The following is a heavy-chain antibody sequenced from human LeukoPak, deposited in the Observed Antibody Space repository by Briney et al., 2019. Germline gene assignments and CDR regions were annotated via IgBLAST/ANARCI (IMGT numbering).Heavy chain of an antibody. Sequence: PGGSLRLSCAASGFTFSTYSMNWVRLAPRKGLEWVSAISGSGGSTYYADSVKGRFTISRDNSKNTLYLQMNSLRAEDTAVYYCAKSGFYCSTSSCLLDVWGQGTTVTVSS. V-gene: IGHV3-23*01. CDR1: GFTFSTYS. CDR2: ISGSGGST. J-gene: IGHJ6*02. D-gene: IGHD2-2*01. CDR3: AKSGFYCSTSSCLLDV.